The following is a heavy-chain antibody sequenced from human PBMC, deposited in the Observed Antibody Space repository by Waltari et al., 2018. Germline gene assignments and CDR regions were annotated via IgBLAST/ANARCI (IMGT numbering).Heavy chain of an antibody. V-gene: IGHV4-39*01. CDR3: STYIGASVGTAAFDV. J-gene: IGHJ3*01. CDR1: GVSITSNRHY. D-gene: IGHD5-12*01. CDR2: ASYSGTT. Sequence: QLQLQESGPRLVRPSETLSLICRVSGVSITSNRHYWPWIRQSPGQGLEWIGTASYSGTTYISPSLKSRVSVSRDTSKNQVSLILGSVTAADMAVYYCSTYIGASVGTAAFDVWGQGTMVTVSS.